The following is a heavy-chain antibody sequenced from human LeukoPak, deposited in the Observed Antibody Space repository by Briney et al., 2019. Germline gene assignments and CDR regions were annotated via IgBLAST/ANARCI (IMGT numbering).Heavy chain of an antibody. CDR1: YFTFSSYD. D-gene: IGHD5-24*01. J-gene: IGHJ4*02. CDR2: SSSSGSTI. V-gene: IGHV3-48*03. CDR3: ARDSQRWGNFDS. Sequence: GSLRLSCAVSYFTFSSYDINWVRHAPEKELEMVSYSSSSGSTIYYADSVKGRFTISRDDAKNSLYLQMNSMRVEDTAIYYCARDSQRWGNFDSWGQGTLVSVSS.